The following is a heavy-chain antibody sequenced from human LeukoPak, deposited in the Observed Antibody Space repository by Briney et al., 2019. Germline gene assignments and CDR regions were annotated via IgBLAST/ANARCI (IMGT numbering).Heavy chain of an antibody. V-gene: IGHV3-49*04. D-gene: IGHD6-13*01. CDR2: IRSKGYGGTT. J-gene: IGHJ4*02. CDR3: SRMYSESSSWALDY. CDR1: GFTFGDYA. Sequence: GESLRLSCTVSGFTFGDYALSWVRQAPGKGLEWVGFIRSKGYGGTTEYAASVKGRFTISRDDSKSIAYLQVNSLKTEDTAVYYCSRMYSESSSWALDYWGQGTLVTGSS.